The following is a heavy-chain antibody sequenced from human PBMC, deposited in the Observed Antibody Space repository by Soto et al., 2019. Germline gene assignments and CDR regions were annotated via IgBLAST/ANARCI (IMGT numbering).Heavy chain of an antibody. J-gene: IGHJ4*02. CDR1: GGSISSGDYY. D-gene: IGHD6-13*01. CDR3: ARDSIAAAGSPFFDY. CDR2: IYYSGST. Sequence: SETLSLTCTVSGGSISSGDYYWSWIRQPPGRGLEWIGYIYYSGSTYYNPSLKSRVTISVDTSKNQFSLKLSSVTAADTAVYYCARDSIAAAGSPFFDYWGQGTLVTVSS. V-gene: IGHV4-30-4*01.